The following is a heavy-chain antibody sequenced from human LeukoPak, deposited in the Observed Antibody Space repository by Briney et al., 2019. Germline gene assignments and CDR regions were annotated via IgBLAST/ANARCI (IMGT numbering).Heavy chain of an antibody. D-gene: IGHD1-26*01. CDR2: IKQDGSEK. CDR3: ARVQWELRGVGSYFDY. V-gene: IGHV3-7*01. CDR1: GFTFSSYW. Sequence: GPLRLSCAASGFTFSSYWMSWVRQAPGKGLECVANIKQDGSEKYYVDSVKGRFTISRDNAKNSLYLQMNSLRAEDTAVYYCARVQWELRGVGSYFDYWGQGTLVTVSS. J-gene: IGHJ4*02.